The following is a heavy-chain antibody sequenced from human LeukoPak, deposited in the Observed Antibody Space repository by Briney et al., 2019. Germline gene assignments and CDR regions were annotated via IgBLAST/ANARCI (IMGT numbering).Heavy chain of an antibody. CDR3: VRDRYYGSGSFYQMDV. CDR1: GYTFIGYY. CDR2: INPNTGGT. Sequence: ASVKVSCKASGYTFIGYYMHWGRQAPGQGLEWMGWINPNTGGTDYERKFQGRVTMTRDTSISTAYMELSRLRSDDTALYYCVRDRYYGSGSFYQMDVWGQGTTVTVSS. D-gene: IGHD3-10*01. J-gene: IGHJ6*02. V-gene: IGHV1-2*02.